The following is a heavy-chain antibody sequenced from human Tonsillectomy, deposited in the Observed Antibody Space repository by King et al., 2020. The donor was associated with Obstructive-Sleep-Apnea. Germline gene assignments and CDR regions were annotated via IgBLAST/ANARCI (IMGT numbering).Heavy chain of an antibody. J-gene: IGHJ4*02. CDR3: AKDMGFDTGGGFDY. D-gene: IGHD1-26*01. CDR1: GFNLDDYA. V-gene: IGHV3-9*01. Sequence: EVQLVESGGGLVQPGRSLRLSCAASGFNLDDYAMHWVRQVPGKGLEWVSGISWNSGKIGYADSVKGRFTITRDNAKNSRYLKMNSLRAEDTALYYCAKDMGFDTGGGFDYWGQGALVTVFS. CDR2: ISWNSGKI.